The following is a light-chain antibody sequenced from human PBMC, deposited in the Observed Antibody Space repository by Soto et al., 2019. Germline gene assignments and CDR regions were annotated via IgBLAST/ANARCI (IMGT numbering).Light chain of an antibody. CDR3: QQSFSTPIT. CDR1: HSITGY. Sequence: DIQMTQSPSSLSASIGDRVTITCRASHSITGYLNWYQQKPGKAPNLLISAGFRLQSGVPSRCSGGGSGTDFSLTISSLQPEDFATYFCQQSFSTPITFGQGTRLEIK. CDR2: AGF. V-gene: IGKV1-39*01. J-gene: IGKJ5*01.